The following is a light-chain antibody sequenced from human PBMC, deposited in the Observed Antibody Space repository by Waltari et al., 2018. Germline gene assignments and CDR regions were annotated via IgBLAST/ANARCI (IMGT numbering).Light chain of an antibody. J-gene: IGKJ4*01. CDR3: QQYYSTPPLT. V-gene: IGKV4-1*01. Sequence: DIVMTQSPDSLAVSLGEWATIHCKSSQSVLYSPNNKNYLAWYQQKPGQPPRLLIYWASTRESGVPDRFSGSGSETDFTLTISSLQAEDVAVYYCQQYYSTPPLTFGGGTKVEIK. CDR2: WAS. CDR1: QSVLYSPNNKNY.